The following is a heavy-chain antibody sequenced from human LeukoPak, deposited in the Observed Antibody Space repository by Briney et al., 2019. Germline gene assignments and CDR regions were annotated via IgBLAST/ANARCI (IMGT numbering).Heavy chain of an antibody. V-gene: IGHV4-59*12. D-gene: IGHD3-3*01. J-gene: IGHJ4*02. Sequence: SETLSLTCTVSGGSISSYYWSWIRQPPGKGLEWIGYIYYSGSTYYNPSLKSRVTISVDTSKNQFSLKLSSVTAADTAVYYCARVVTIFGVVIYFDYWGQGTLVTVSS. CDR2: IYYSGST. CDR1: GGSISSYY. CDR3: ARVVTIFGVVIYFDY.